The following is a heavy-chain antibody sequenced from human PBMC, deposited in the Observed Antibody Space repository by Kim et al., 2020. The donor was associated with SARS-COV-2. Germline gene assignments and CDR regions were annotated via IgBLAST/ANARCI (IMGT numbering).Heavy chain of an antibody. CDR1: GGSISSYY. CDR3: ARDLIVGAFGGLGY. Sequence: SETLSLTCTVSGGSISSYYWSWIRQPPGKGLEWIGYIYYSGSTNYNPSLKSRVTISVDTSKNQFSLKLSSVTAADTAVYYCARDLIVGAFGGLGYWGQGTLVTVSS. J-gene: IGHJ4*02. V-gene: IGHV4-59*13. D-gene: IGHD1-26*01. CDR2: IYYSGST.